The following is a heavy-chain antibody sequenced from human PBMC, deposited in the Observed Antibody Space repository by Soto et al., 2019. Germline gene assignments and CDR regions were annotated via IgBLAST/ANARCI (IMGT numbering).Heavy chain of an antibody. Sequence: VGSLRLSCAASGFNFNNFAVSWVRLAPGKGLEWVSGISGSGGTTYYADSVKGRITISRDNSKNTLYLQINSLRAEDTALYYCAKHDSSVTSWFDFWGQGTLVTVS. V-gene: IGHV3-23*01. CDR1: GFNFNNFA. CDR2: ISGSGGTT. CDR3: AKHDSSVTSWFDF. J-gene: IGHJ4*02. D-gene: IGHD3-22*01.